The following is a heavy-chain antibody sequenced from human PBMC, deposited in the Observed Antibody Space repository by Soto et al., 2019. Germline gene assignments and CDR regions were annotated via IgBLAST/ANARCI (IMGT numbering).Heavy chain of an antibody. CDR1: GGSISIYY. V-gene: IGHV4-4*07. J-gene: IGHJ4*02. D-gene: IGHD6-6*01. CDR3: ARVGSSALAFDY. Sequence: SETLSLTCTVSGGSISIYYWSWIRQPAGKGLEWIGRIYTSGSTNYNPSLKSRVTMSVDTSKNQFSLKLSSVTAADTAVYYCARVGSSALAFDYWGQGTLVTVSS. CDR2: IYTSGST.